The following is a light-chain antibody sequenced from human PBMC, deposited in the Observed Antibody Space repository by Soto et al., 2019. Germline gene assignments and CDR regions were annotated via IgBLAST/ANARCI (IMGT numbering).Light chain of an antibody. J-gene: IGLJ1*01. Sequence: QSVLTQPAPVSGSPGQSITISCTGTSSEVGGYNYVSWYQQHPGKAPKLMIYDVSDRPSGVSNRFSGSKSGNTASLTISGLQAEDEADYYCSSYTSSSTYVFVTGTKVTVL. CDR3: SSYTSSSTYV. CDR2: DVS. V-gene: IGLV2-14*01. CDR1: SSEVGGYNY.